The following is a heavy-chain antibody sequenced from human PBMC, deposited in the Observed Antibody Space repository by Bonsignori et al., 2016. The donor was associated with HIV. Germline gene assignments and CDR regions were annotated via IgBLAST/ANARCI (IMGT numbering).Heavy chain of an antibody. Sequence: SETLSLTCTVSGGSISSYYWSWIRQPPGKGLEWIGYIYYSGSTNYNPSLKSRVTISVDTSKNQFSLKLSSVTAADTAVYYCARDRIAAAGTYYYYMDVWGKGTTVTVSS. J-gene: IGHJ6*03. CDR1: GGSISSYY. CDR2: IYYSGST. D-gene: IGHD6-13*01. CDR3: ARDRIAAAGTYYYYMDV. V-gene: IGHV4-59*01.